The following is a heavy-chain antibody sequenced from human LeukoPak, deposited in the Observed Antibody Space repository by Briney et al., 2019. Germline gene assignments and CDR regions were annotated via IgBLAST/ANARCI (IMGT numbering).Heavy chain of an antibody. V-gene: IGHV3-15*01. Sequence: GGSLRLSCAASGFTFSNYVMSWVRQAPGKGLEWVGRIKSKADGGTTDYAAPVKGRFTISRDDSKNTLCLQMNSLKTEDTAVYYCTTEEKRYYYDSSGYWHRYWGQGTLVTVSS. J-gene: IGHJ4*02. D-gene: IGHD3-22*01. CDR3: TTEEKRYYYDSSGYWHRY. CDR2: IKSKADGGTT. CDR1: GFTFSNYV.